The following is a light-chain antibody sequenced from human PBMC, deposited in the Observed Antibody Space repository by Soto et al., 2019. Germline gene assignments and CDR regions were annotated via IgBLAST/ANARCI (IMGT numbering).Light chain of an antibody. V-gene: IGLV2-14*01. CDR3: LSYTSSDTYV. Sequence: LTQPASVSGSPGQSITISCTGTSTDVGGYKYVSWYQQHPGKAPKFMIYDVTSRPSGISNRFSGSKSGNTAFLIISGLQAEDEADYYCLSYTSSDTYVFGTGTKVTV. CDR2: DVT. CDR1: STDVGGYKY. J-gene: IGLJ1*01.